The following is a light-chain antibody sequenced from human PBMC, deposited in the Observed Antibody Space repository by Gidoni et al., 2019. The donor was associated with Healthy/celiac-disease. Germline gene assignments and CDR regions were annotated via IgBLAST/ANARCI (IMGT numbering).Light chain of an antibody. CDR1: QSVSSSY. Sequence: ENVLTQSPDTLSLSPGERATLSCRASQSVSSSYLAWYQQKPGQAPRLLIYGVSSRATGIPDRFSGSGSGTDFTLTISRLEPEDFAVYYCQQYGISPPWTFGRGTKVEIK. J-gene: IGKJ1*01. CDR2: GVS. CDR3: QQYGISPPWT. V-gene: IGKV3-20*01.